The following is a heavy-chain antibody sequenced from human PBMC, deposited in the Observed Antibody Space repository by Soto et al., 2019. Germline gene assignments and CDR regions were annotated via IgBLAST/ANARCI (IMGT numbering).Heavy chain of an antibody. J-gene: IGHJ4*02. CDR3: VRGLIVEFNPTSNFAH. V-gene: IGHV4-39*01. Sequence: SETLSLTCTVSGGSINSGDYYWGWIRQPPGRGLEWIGNINYNGNTYYDSSLKSRLTISVDTSKNQFSLKLNSVTAADTAVYYCVRGLIVEFNPTSNFAHWGQGTLVTVSS. CDR2: INYNGNT. D-gene: IGHD3-22*01. CDR1: GGSINSGDYY.